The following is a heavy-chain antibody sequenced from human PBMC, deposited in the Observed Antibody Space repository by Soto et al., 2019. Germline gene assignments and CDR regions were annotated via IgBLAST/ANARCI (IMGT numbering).Heavy chain of an antibody. CDR3: ARDQSGVGATTEFMY. Sequence: QVQLVQSGAEVKKPGASVKVSCKTSGYTFTSYYMHWVRQAPGQGLEWMGIINPSGGSTSYAQKFQGRVTMTRDTSTSTVYMELSSLRSEDTAVYYCARDQSGVGATTEFMYWGQGTLVTVSS. CDR2: INPSGGST. J-gene: IGHJ4*02. D-gene: IGHD1-26*01. CDR1: GYTFTSYY. V-gene: IGHV1-46*01.